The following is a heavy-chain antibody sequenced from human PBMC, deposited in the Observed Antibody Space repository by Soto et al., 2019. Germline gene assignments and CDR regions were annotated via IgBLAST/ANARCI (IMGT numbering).Heavy chain of an antibody. J-gene: IGHJ6*02. CDR2: INPSGGST. CDR3: ARDIAAAGKSRDYYYGMDV. D-gene: IGHD6-13*01. V-gene: IGHV1-46*01. Sequence: ASVKVSCKASGCTFTSYYMHWVRQAPGQGLEWMGIINPSGGSTSYAQKFQGRVTMTRDTSTSTVYMELSSLRSEDTAVYYCARDIAAAGKSRDYYYGMDVWGQGTTVTVSS. CDR1: GCTFTSYY.